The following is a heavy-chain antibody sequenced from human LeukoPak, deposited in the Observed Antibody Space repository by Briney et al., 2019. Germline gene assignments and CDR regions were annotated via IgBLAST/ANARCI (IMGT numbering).Heavy chain of an antibody. D-gene: IGHD1-1*01. J-gene: IGHJ3*02. CDR3: ARERRSTGGAFDI. CDR1: GFTFSSYG. CDR2: ISYDGSNK. V-gene: IGHV3-30*03. Sequence: GGSLRLSCAASGFTFSSYGMHWVRQAPGKGLEWVAVISYDGSNKYYADSVKGRFTIPRDNSKNTLYLQMNSLRAEDTAVYYCARERRSTGGAFDIWGQGTMVTVSS.